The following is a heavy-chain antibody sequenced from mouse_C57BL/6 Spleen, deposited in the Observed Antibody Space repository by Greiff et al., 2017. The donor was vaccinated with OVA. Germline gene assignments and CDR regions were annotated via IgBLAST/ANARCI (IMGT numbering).Heavy chain of an antibody. V-gene: IGHV1-80*01. CDR2: IYPGDGDP. CDR3: AREGPPRAY. CDR1: GYAFSSYW. Sequence: QVQLQQSGAELVKPGASVKISCKASGYAFSSYWMNWVKPRPGKGLEWIGQIYPGDGDPNYNGKFKGKATLTADKSSSTAYMQLSSLTSEDSAVYFCAREGPPRAYWGQGTLVTVSA. J-gene: IGHJ3*01.